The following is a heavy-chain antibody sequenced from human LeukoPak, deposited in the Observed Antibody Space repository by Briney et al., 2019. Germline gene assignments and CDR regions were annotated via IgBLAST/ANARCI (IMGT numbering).Heavy chain of an antibody. Sequence: GSLRLSCAASGFTFSSYAMSWVRQAPGKGLEWVSYISSSSSTIYYADSVKGRFTISRDNAKNSLYLQMNSLRAEDTAVYYCARSRGYGSGSYYSWGQGTLVTVSS. J-gene: IGHJ4*02. CDR3: ARSRGYGSGSYYS. V-gene: IGHV3-48*01. D-gene: IGHD3-10*01. CDR1: GFTFSSYA. CDR2: ISSSSSTI.